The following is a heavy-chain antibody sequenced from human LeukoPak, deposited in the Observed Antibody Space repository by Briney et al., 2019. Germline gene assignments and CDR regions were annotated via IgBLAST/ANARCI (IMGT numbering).Heavy chain of an antibody. V-gene: IGHV3-23*01. CDR2: ISGSGGST. Sequence: GGSLSLSCAASGFTFSSYGMSWVRQAPGKGLEWVSAISGSGGSTYYADSVKGRFTISRDNSKNTLYLQMNSLRAEDTAVYYCAKGQPWYYGSGSLDYFDYWGQGTLVTVSS. CDR3: AKGQPWYYGSGSLDYFDY. J-gene: IGHJ4*02. D-gene: IGHD3-10*01. CDR1: GFTFSSYG.